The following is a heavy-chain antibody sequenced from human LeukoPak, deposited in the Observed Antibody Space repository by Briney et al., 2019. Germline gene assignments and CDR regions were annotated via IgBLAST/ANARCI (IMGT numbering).Heavy chain of an antibody. CDR3: AKEDCSGGSCPGMSAFDI. D-gene: IGHD2-15*01. J-gene: IGHJ3*02. CDR1: GFTFSSYA. CDR2: ISGSGGST. V-gene: IGHV3-23*01. Sequence: GGSLRLSCAASGFTFSSYAMSWVRQAPGKGLEWVSAISGSGGSTYYADSVKGRLTISRDNSKNTLYLQMNSLRAEDTAVYYCAKEDCSGGSCPGMSAFDIWGQGTMVTVSS.